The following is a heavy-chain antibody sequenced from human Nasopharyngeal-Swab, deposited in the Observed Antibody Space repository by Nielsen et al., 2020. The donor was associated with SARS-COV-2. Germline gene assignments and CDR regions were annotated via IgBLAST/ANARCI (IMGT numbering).Heavy chain of an antibody. D-gene: IGHD6-13*01. V-gene: IGHV3-11*01. CDR1: GFTFSDYY. CDR3: ARAGLSSWHFDY. J-gene: IGHJ4*02. Sequence: GESLKISCAASGFTFSDYYMSWIRQAPGKGLEWVSYISSSGSTIYYADSVKGRFTISRDNAKNSLYLQMNSLRAEDTAVYYCARAGLSSWHFDYWGQGTLVTVSS. CDR2: ISSSGSTI.